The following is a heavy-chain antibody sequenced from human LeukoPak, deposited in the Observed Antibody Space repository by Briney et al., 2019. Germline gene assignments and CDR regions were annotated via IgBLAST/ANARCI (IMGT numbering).Heavy chain of an antibody. D-gene: IGHD3-22*01. CDR3: ARGGRVSSGYWDY. V-gene: IGHV3-48*03. CDR1: GFTFSSYE. CDR2: VSSSGSTI. J-gene: IGHJ4*02. Sequence: PGGSLRLSCAASGFTFSSYEMNWVRQAPGKGLEWVSYVSSSGSTIYYADSVKGRFTISRDNAKNSLYLQMNSLRAEDTAVYYCARGGRVSSGYWDYWGQGTLVTVSS.